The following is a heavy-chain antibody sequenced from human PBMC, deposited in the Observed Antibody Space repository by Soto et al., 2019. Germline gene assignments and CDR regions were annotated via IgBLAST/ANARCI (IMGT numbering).Heavy chain of an antibody. V-gene: IGHV2-5*02. Sequence: QITLKESGPTLVRPTQTLTLTCTFSGFSFSTSAVGVGWIRQPPGKPLEWLALIYWDDEKRYSPSLKSRLTIPQDTSKNQVGLTMTTMGPVDTATYYCAHRPDSTNYWFDTWGPGTLVTVSS. CDR3: AHRPDSTNYWFDT. CDR2: IYWDDEK. D-gene: IGHD1-26*01. J-gene: IGHJ5*02. CDR1: GFSFSTSAVG.